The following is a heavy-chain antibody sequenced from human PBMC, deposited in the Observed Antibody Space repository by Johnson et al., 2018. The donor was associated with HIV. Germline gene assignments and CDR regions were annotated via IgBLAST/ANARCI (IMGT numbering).Heavy chain of an antibody. CDR3: ASGGNYYYGSGSFAFDI. D-gene: IGHD3-10*01. J-gene: IGHJ3*02. CDR1: GFTFRTYA. CDR2: ISYDGSNK. Sequence: VQLVESGGGVVQPGRSLRLSCAASGFTFRTYAMHWVRQAPGKGLEWVAVISYDGSNKYYADSVKGRFTISRDNSKNTLYLQMNSLRAEDTAVYYCASGGNYYYGSGSFAFDIWGQGTMVTVSS. V-gene: IGHV3-30-3*01.